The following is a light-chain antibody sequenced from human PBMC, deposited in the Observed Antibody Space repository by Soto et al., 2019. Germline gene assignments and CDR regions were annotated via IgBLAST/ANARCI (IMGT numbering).Light chain of an antibody. CDR2: GAS. CDR1: QSVSNNY. V-gene: IGKV3D-20*02. J-gene: IGKJ5*01. CDR3: HQRNK. Sequence: IVLTQSPCTLSLSPGERATLSCRASQSVSNNYLALYQQKPGKAPRLLIYGASNRATGIPDRFSGSGSGTDFTLTISRLEHEDFAVYFCHQRNKFGQGTRLEIK.